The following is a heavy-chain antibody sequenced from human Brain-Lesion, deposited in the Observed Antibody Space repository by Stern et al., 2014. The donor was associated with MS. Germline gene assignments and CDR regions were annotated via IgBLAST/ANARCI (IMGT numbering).Heavy chain of an antibody. V-gene: IGHV3-74*02. Sequence: VQLVESGGGLVQPGWSLRLSCAASGFTFSNYWMHCVRQAPGKGLVWVSRVNNDGRRTSYADSVKGRFTMSRDNAKNTLYLQMNSLRVEDTAIYYCARGERWFDSWGQGTLVTVSS. D-gene: IGHD3-10*01. CDR1: GFTFSNYW. CDR2: VNNDGRRT. J-gene: IGHJ5*01. CDR3: ARGERWFDS.